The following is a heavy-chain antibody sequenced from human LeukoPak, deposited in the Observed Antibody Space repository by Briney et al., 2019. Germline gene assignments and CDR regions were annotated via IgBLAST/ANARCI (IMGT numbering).Heavy chain of an antibody. CDR3: ARGLAMNRLGDY. Sequence: PSETLSLTCAVYGGSFSGYYWSWIRQPPGKGLEWIGEINHSGSTNYNPSLKSRVTISVDTSKNQSSLKLSSVTAADTAVYYCARGLAMNRLGDYWGQGTLVTFSS. CDR1: GGSFSGYY. V-gene: IGHV4-34*01. CDR2: INHSGST. J-gene: IGHJ4*02. D-gene: IGHD1-14*01.